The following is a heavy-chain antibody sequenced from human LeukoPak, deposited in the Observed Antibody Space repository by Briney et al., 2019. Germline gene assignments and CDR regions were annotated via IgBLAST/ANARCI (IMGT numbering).Heavy chain of an antibody. V-gene: IGHV1-69*04. Sequence: ASVKVSCKASGGTFSSDAISWVRQAAGQGLEGMGRIIPILGIANYAQKFQGRVTITADKSTSTAYMELSSLRSEDTAVYYCASSLGGGVAGAFDYWGQGTLFPSPQ. CDR3: ASSLGGGVAGAFDY. D-gene: IGHD3-16*01. CDR1: GGTFSSDA. CDR2: IIPILGIA. J-gene: IGHJ4*02.